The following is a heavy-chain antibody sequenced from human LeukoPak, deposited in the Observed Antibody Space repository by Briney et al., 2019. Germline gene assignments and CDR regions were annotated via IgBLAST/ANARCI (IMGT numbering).Heavy chain of an antibody. CDR3: ARGILWFGEVSVLEALGWFDP. J-gene: IGHJ5*02. CDR2: IKQDGSEK. CDR1: GFTFSSYW. Sequence: GGSLRLSCAASGFTFSSYWMSWVRQAPGKGLEWVANIKQDGSEKYYVDSVKGRFTISGDNAKNSLYLQMNSLRAEDTAVYYCARGILWFGEVSVLEALGWFDPWGQGTLVTVSS. D-gene: IGHD3-10*01. V-gene: IGHV3-7*03.